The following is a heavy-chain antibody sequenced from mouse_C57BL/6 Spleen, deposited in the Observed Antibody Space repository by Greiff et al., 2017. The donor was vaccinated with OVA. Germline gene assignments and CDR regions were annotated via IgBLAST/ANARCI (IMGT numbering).Heavy chain of an antibody. D-gene: IGHD1-1*01. V-gene: IGHV5-17*01. CDR1: GFTFSDYG. CDR2: ISSGSSTI. CDR3: ARGGYYGSTAFDY. Sequence: EVKVVESGGGLVKPGGSLKLSCAASGFTFSDYGMHWVRQAPEKGLEWVAYISSGSSTIYYADTVKGRFTISRDNAKNTLFLQMTSLRSEDTAMYYCARGGYYGSTAFDYWGQGTTLTVSS. J-gene: IGHJ2*01.